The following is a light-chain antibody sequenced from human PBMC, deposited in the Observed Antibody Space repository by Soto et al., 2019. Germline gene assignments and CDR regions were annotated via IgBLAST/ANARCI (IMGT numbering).Light chain of an antibody. CDR3: QQYGRSPGLFT. CDR1: QSFSNAY. V-gene: IGKV3-20*01. J-gene: IGKJ3*01. Sequence: IVLTQSPGTLSLSPGERATLSCRASQSFSNAYLAWYQPKPGQAPRLLIYDASSSATGIPYRFSGSGSGTDLTLTISRLEPEDFAVYYCQQYGRSPGLFTFGPGTKVEIK. CDR2: DAS.